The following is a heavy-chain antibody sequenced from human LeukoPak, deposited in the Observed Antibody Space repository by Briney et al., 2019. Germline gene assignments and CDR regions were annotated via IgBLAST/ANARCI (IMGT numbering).Heavy chain of an antibody. J-gene: IGHJ5*02. V-gene: IGHV4-38-2*02. CDR2: ISHSGST. CDR1: GYSFSNGYY. CDR3: AREQGQRDNWFDP. Sequence: SETLSLTCDVSGYSFSNGYYWGWIRPPPGKGLEWIGSISHSGSTYYNPSLKSRVTVSVDKYKNQFSLKLSSVTDADTAVYYCAREQGQRDNWFDPWGQGTLVIVSS.